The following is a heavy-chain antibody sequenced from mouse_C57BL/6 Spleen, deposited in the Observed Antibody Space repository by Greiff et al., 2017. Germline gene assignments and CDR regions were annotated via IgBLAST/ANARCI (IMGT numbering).Heavy chain of an antibody. V-gene: IGHV1-55*01. CDR3: ARWDSYYYAMDY. J-gene: IGHJ4*01. D-gene: IGHD4-1*01. CDR1: GYTFTSYW. Sequence: QVQLQQPGAELVKPGASVKLSCKASGYTFTSYWITWVKQRPGQGLEWIGDIYPGSGSTNYNEKFKSKATLTVDTSSSTAYMQLSSLTSEDSAVLYFARWDSYYYAMDYWGQGPTVTVSS. CDR2: IYPGSGST.